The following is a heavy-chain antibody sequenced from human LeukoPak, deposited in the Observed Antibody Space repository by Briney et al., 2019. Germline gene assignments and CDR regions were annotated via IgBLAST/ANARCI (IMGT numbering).Heavy chain of an antibody. V-gene: IGHV3-74*01. CDR1: GFTFSSYW. D-gene: IGHD1/OR15-1a*01. J-gene: IGHJ4*02. Sequence: RGSLRLSCAASGFTFSSYWIHWVRQAPGKGLVWVSRINGDGSGTTYADSVKGRFTISRDNSKNTLYLQMNSLRAEDTAVYYCARISNKDHFDYWGQGTLLTVSS. CDR3: ARISNKDHFDY. CDR2: INGDGSGT.